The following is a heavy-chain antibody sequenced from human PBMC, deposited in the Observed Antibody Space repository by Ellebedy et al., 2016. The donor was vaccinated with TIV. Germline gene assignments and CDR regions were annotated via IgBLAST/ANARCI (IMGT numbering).Heavy chain of an antibody. J-gene: IGHJ4*02. CDR1: GFTFSNYA. CDR2: ISYDGSNE. V-gene: IGHV3-30-3*01. Sequence: GGSLRLXXAASGFTFSNYAVHWVRQAPGEGLEWLAVISYDGSNEYYADSVKGRFTISRENSKNTLFLQTNSLRAEDTAIYYCASGWHFDYWGQGTLVTVSS. CDR3: ASGWHFDY. D-gene: IGHD3-10*01.